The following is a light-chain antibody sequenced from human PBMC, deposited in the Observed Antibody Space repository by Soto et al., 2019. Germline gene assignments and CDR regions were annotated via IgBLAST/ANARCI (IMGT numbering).Light chain of an antibody. Sequence: EIVLTQSPGTLSLSPGERATLSCRASQSVNSRYLAWYQQKPGQAPRLLIYGASSRATGIPDRFGGSGSGTDFALTIDRLEPEDFAVYHCLHYGDSLLSFGPGAKVDMK. J-gene: IGKJ3*01. V-gene: IGKV3-20*01. CDR3: LHYGDSLLS. CDR1: QSVNSRY. CDR2: GAS.